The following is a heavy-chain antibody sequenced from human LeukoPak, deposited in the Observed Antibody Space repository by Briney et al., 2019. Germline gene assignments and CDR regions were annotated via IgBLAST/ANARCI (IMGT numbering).Heavy chain of an antibody. CDR3: VRQKQHCDGGSCCPPDY. CDR2: IYYSGRA. Sequence: SETLSLTCTVSGASISSTSDYWGWIRQPPGKGLEWIGTIYYSGRAYYNPSLKSRLTISVDTSKNQFSLKLNSVTATDTAIYYCVRQKQHCDGGSCCPPDYWGQGTVDTLFS. J-gene: IGHJ4*02. D-gene: IGHD2-15*01. CDR1: GASISSTSDY. V-gene: IGHV4-39*01.